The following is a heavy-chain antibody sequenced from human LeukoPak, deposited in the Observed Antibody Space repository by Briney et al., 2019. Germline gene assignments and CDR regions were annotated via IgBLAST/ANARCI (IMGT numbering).Heavy chain of an antibody. CDR2: INPNSGGT. CDR3: AREPRGPTYYSFNWFDP. D-gene: IGHD3-10*01. CDR1: GYTFTGYY. Sequence: EASVKVSCKTSGYTFTGYYMHWVRQAPGQGLEWMGWINPNSGGTNYAQKFQGRVTMTRDTSISTAYMELSRLRSDDTAVYYCAREPRGPTYYSFNWFDPWGQGTLVTVSS. J-gene: IGHJ5*02. V-gene: IGHV1-2*02.